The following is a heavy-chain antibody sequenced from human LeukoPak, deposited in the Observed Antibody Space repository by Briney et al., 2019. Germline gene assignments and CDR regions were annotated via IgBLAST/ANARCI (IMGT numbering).Heavy chain of an antibody. CDR2: IYYSGST. Sequence: SETLSLTCAVSGGSISSGGYSWSWIRQPPGKGLEWIGNIYYSGSTYYNPSLKSRVTISVDTSKNQFSLKLSSVTAADTAVYYCARNPYYYYYMDVWGKGTTVTISS. J-gene: IGHJ6*03. CDR3: ARNPYYYYYMDV. V-gene: IGHV4-39*07. CDR1: GGSISSGGYS.